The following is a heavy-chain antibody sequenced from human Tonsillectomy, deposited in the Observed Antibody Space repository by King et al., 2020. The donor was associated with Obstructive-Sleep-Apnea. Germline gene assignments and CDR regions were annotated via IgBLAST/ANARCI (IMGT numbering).Heavy chain of an antibody. D-gene: IGHD5-24*01. J-gene: IGHJ4*02. CDR3: ARGQMATIHGLTQY. CDR2: ITSHGGST. V-gene: IGHV3-64*07. Sequence: VQLVESGGGLVRPGGSLRLSCAASGFSFGDYAMHWVRQTPGKGPESVSAITSHGGSTYYADSVKGRFIISRDNSKNTLYLQMGSLRVEDMAVYYFARGQMATIHGLTQYWGQGTLVTVSS. CDR1: GFSFGDYA.